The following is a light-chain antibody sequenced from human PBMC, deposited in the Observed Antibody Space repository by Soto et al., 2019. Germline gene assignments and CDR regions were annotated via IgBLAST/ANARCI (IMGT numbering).Light chain of an antibody. CDR3: EQYNTYSQT. Sequence: DIQMTQSPPTLSASVGDRVTITCRASQSISGWLAWYQQKPGKAPKLLIYDASNLEGGVPSRFSGTGSVTEFTFTISNLQPKDFATYYCEQYNTYSQTFGQATKVDIK. V-gene: IGKV1-5*01. CDR2: DAS. CDR1: QSISGW. J-gene: IGKJ1*01.